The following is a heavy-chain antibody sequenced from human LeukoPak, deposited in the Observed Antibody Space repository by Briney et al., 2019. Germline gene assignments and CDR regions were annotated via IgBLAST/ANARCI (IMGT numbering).Heavy chain of an antibody. CDR2: IYYSGGT. CDR3: ARARRPFMVDC. CDR1: GESISSHY. J-gene: IGHJ4*02. D-gene: IGHD4/OR15-4a*01. V-gene: IGHV4-59*11. Sequence: SETLSLTCTVSGESISSHYWSWIRQPPGKGLEWIGYIYYSGGTNYNPSLKSRVTISVDTSKNQFSLKLSSVTAADTAVYYCARARRPFMVDCWGQGTLVTVFS.